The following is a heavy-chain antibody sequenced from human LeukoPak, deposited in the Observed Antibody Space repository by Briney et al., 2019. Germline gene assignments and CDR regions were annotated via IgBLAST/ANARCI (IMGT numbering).Heavy chain of an antibody. CDR2: IVVGNGNT. V-gene: IGHV1-58*01. CDR1: GFTFTSSA. D-gene: IGHD6-19*01. Sequence: SVKVSCKASGFTFTSSAVQWVRQARGQRLEWIGWIVVGNGNTNYAQKFQERVTITRDMSTSTAYMELSSLRSEDTAVYYCAAAVAGRYFDLWGRGTLVTVSS. J-gene: IGHJ2*01. CDR3: AAAVAGRYFDL.